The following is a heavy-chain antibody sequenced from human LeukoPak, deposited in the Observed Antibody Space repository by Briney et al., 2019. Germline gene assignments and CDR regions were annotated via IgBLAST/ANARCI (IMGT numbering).Heavy chain of an antibody. CDR2: IYYSGST. V-gene: IGHV4-39*07. J-gene: IGHJ1*01. CDR1: GGSISSSSYY. CDR3: ARDALYTSGAATD. Sequence: SETLSLTCTVSGGSISSSSYYWGWIRQPPGKGLEWIGSIYYSGSTYYNPSLKSRVTISVDTSKNQFSLKLSSVTAADTAVYYCARDALYTSGAATDWGQGTLVTVSS. D-gene: IGHD2-15*01.